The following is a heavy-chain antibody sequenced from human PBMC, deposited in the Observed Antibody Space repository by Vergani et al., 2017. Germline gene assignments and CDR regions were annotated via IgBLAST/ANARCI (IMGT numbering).Heavy chain of an antibody. CDR2: IYQSGST. V-gene: IGHV4-38-2*02. CDR3: ARDQWDDDGPRGWFAP. J-gene: IGHJ5*02. Sequence: QVQLQESGPGLVKSSETLSLTCAVSGYSISSGYYWGWIRQSPGKGLEWIGSIYQSGSTYYNPSLKSRVTISIDTSKNQFSLRLRSMTAADTAVYYCARDQWDDDGPRGWFAPWGQGILVTVSS. D-gene: IGHD5-24*01. CDR1: GYSISSGYY.